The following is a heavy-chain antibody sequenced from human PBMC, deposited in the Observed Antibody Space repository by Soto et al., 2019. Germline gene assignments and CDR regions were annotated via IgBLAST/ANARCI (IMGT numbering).Heavy chain of an antibody. CDR1: GGSFSGYY. J-gene: IGHJ6*02. Sequence: SETLALTCAVYGGSFSGYYWSWIRQPPGKGLEWIGEINHSGSTNYNPSLKSRVTISVDTSKNQFSLKLSSVTAADTAVYYCAREGATGTTYYYYYYGMDVWGQGTTVTVSS. V-gene: IGHV4-34*01. D-gene: IGHD1-7*01. CDR2: INHSGST. CDR3: AREGATGTTYYYYYYGMDV.